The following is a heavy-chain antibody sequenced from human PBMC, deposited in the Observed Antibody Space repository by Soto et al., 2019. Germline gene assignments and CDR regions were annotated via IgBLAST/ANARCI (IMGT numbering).Heavy chain of an antibody. CDR3: TTDPGPYSSAY. CDR1: GFTFNNAW. V-gene: IGHV3-15*07. Sequence: EVQLVESGGGLEKPGGSLRLSCAASGFTFNNAWMNWVRQAPGKGLEWVGRIKSKTDGVPTDYAASVKGRFTISRDDSKNTLYLQMNSLKTEDTAVYFCTTDPGPYSSAYWGQGTLVTVSS. CDR2: IKSKTDGVPT. D-gene: IGHD6-25*01. J-gene: IGHJ4*02.